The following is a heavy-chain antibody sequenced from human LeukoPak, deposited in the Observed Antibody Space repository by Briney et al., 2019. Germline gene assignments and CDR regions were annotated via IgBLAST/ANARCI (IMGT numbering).Heavy chain of an antibody. CDR1: GGTFSSYA. D-gene: IGHD6-13*01. V-gene: IGHV1-69*05. Sequence: GASVKVSCKASGGTFSSYAISWVRQAPGQGLEWMGGIIPIFGTANYAQKFQGRVTITTDESTSTAYMELSSLRSEDTAVYYCARAKAEEQLDGVYYYYYMDVWGKGTTVTVSS. CDR2: IIPIFGTA. CDR3: ARAKAEEQLDGVYYYYYMDV. J-gene: IGHJ6*03.